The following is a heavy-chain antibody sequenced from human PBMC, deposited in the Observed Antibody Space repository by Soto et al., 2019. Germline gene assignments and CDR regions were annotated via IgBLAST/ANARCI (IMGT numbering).Heavy chain of an antibody. D-gene: IGHD3-3*01. Sequence: QVQLVQSGAEVKRPGSSVKVSCKASGGTFSNSPIAWVRLAPGQGLEWMGGVIPISSIVKYAQKFQGRVTFTADDSTSTAYMELSSLTSEDTAVYYCARGRTIFGVVNFDYWGQGTLVTVSS. CDR2: VIPISSIV. CDR3: ARGRTIFGVVNFDY. J-gene: IGHJ4*02. V-gene: IGHV1-69*01. CDR1: GGTFSNSP.